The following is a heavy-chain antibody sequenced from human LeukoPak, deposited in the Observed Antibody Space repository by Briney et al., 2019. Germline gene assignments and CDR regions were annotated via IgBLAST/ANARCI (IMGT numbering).Heavy chain of an antibody. CDR1: GGSISSGGYY. D-gene: IGHD6-6*01. V-gene: IGHV4-30-2*01. J-gene: IGHJ4*02. CDR2: IYHSGST. CDR3: ARNIAARRASDY. Sequence: SETPSLTCTVSGGSISSGGYYWSWIRQPPGKGLEWIGYIYHSGSTYYNPSLKSRVTISVDRSKNQFSLKLSSVTAADTAVYYCARNIAARRASDYWGQGTLVTVSS.